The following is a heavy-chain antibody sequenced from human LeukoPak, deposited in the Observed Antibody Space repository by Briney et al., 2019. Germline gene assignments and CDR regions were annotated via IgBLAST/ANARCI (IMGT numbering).Heavy chain of an antibody. CDR1: GFTFSSYW. Sequence: PGGSLRLSCAASGFTFSSYWMHWVRQAPGKGLVWVSRINSDGSSTSYADSVKGRFTISRDNTKNTLYLQMNSLRAEDTAVYYCAKEARGWLVRGVLDYWGQGTLVTVSS. V-gene: IGHV3-74*01. J-gene: IGHJ4*02. CDR2: INSDGSST. D-gene: IGHD6-19*01. CDR3: AKEARGWLVRGVLDY.